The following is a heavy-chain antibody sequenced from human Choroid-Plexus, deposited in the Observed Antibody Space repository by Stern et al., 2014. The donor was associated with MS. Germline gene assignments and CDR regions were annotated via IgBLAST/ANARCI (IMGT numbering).Heavy chain of an antibody. V-gene: IGHV3-30*18. CDR2: VSYDGSNN. Sequence: VQLVESGGGVVQPWRPLRLSCVASGFTFGSCAMHWVRQAPGKGLEWVAGVSYDGSNNYYADSVKGRFTISRDNSQNTLYMQMSSLRPEDTAVYYCAKDRQYLTYFFDHWGQGSLVTVSS. J-gene: IGHJ5*02. CDR3: AKDRQYLTYFFDH. D-gene: IGHD2/OR15-2a*01. CDR1: GFTFGSCA.